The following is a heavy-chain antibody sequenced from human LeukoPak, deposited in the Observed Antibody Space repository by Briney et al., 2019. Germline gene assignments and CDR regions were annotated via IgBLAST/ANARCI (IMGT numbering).Heavy chain of an antibody. CDR2: MSPNSGDT. CDR3: GGGYYPSFDYYFDY. CDR1: GYTFTSYD. D-gene: IGHD3-22*01. Sequence: ASVKVSCKASGYTFTSYDFNWVRQATGQRPEWMGWMSPNSGDTGYAQKFQDRVTMTRNASISTAYMELSSLRSDDTAVYYCGGGYYPSFDYYFDYWGQGTLVTVSS. J-gene: IGHJ4*02. V-gene: IGHV1-8*01.